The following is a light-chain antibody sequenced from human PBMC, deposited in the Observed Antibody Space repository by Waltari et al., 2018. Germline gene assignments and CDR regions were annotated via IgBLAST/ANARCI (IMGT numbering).Light chain of an antibody. CDR2: DAS. Sequence: EIVLTQSPGTLSLSPGERATLSCRASQSVSRTLAWYQQKPGQAPRLLIYDASRRATGIPDRFSCSGSGTDFSLTISRLEPEDFAWYFCQKYGTLPATFGQGTKVEIK. J-gene: IGKJ1*01. CDR3: QKYGTLPAT. CDR1: QSVSRT. V-gene: IGKV3-20*01.